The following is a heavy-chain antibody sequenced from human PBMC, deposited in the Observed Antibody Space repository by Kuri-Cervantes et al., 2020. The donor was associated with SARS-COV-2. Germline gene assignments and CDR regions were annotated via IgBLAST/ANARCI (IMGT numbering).Heavy chain of an antibody. V-gene: IGHV4-61*05. CDR3: ARSYGDYAPLVY. CDR1: GGSISSSSYY. D-gene: IGHD4-17*01. J-gene: IGHJ4*02. Sequence: SETLSLTCTVSGGSISSSSYYWGWIRQPPGKGLEWIGYIYYSGSTNYNPSLKSRVTISVDTSKNQFSLKLSSVTAADTAVYYCARSYGDYAPLVYWGQGTLVTVSS. CDR2: IYYSGST.